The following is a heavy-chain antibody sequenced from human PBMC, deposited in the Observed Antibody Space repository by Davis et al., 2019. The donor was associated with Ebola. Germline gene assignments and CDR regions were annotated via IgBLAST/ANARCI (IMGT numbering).Heavy chain of an antibody. J-gene: IGHJ5*02. CDR1: EYPFTTYV. Sequence: ASVKVSCKASEYPFTTYVIHWVRQAPGQRLEWMGWINAGSDNTKYSQKFQGRVTITRDTSASTAYMELSSLTSEDTAVYYCAGQQLITNNWFDPWGQGTLVTVSS. V-gene: IGHV1-3*01. CDR2: INAGSDNT. D-gene: IGHD6-13*01. CDR3: AGQQLITNNWFDP.